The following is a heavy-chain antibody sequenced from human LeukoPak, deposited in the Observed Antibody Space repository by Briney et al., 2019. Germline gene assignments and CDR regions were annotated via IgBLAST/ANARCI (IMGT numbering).Heavy chain of an antibody. CDR2: IYSDDST. CDR1: GFTASSSY. Sequence: PGGSLRLSCAASGFTASSSYMSWVRQAPGKGLEWVSVIYSDDSTYYADSVKGRFTISRDNSKNTMYLQMNSVRAEDTAVYYCARGRITVAADAFDIWGKGTMVTVSS. J-gene: IGHJ3*02. V-gene: IGHV3-53*01. CDR3: ARGRITVAADAFDI. D-gene: IGHD6-19*01.